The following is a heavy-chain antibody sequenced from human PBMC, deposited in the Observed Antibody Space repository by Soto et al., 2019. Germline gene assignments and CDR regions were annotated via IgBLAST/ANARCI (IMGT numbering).Heavy chain of an antibody. CDR1: GGSFSGYY. V-gene: IGHV4-34*01. CDR2: INHSGST. J-gene: IGHJ5*02. Sequence: SETLSLTCAVYGGSFSGYYWSWIRQPPGKGLEWIGEINHSGSTNYNPSLKSRVTISVDTSKNQFSLKLSSVTAADTAVYYCARGVTYSSGWYPNWFDPWGQGTLVTVSS. D-gene: IGHD6-19*01. CDR3: ARGVTYSSGWYPNWFDP.